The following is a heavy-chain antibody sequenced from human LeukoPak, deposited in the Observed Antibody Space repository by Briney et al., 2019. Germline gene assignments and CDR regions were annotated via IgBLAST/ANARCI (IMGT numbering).Heavy chain of an antibody. Sequence: GRSLRLSCAASGFTFSSYGMHWVRQAPGKGLEWVAVIWYDGSNKYYADSVKGRFTISRDNSKNPLYLQMNSLRAEDTAVYYCAKDRLHCSGGSCYSGYFDYWGQGTLVTVSS. J-gene: IGHJ4*02. D-gene: IGHD2-15*01. CDR3: AKDRLHCSGGSCYSGYFDY. CDR1: GFTFSSYG. CDR2: IWYDGSNK. V-gene: IGHV3-33*06.